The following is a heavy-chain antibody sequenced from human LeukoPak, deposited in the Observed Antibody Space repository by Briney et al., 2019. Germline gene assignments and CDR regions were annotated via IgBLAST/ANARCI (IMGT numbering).Heavy chain of an antibody. CDR2: IYYSGST. CDR1: GGSISSHY. J-gene: IGHJ4*02. D-gene: IGHD3-22*01. Sequence: SETLSLTCTVSGGSISSHYWSWLRQPPGKGLEGVGYIYYSGSTNYNPSLKSRVTISVDTSKNQFSLKLSSVTAADTAVYYCARDYYGSSGAPFFDYWGQGTLVTVSS. CDR3: ARDYYGSSGAPFFDY. V-gene: IGHV4-59*11.